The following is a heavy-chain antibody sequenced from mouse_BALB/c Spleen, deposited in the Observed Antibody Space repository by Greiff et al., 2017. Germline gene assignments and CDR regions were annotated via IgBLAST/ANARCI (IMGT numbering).Heavy chain of an antibody. CDR3: ARGDGYWYFDV. CDR2: IDTSDSYT. CDR1: GYTFTDYW. V-gene: IGHV1-69*01. J-gene: IGHJ1*01. Sequence: QVQLKQPGAELVMPGASVKMSCKASGYTFTDYWMHWVKQRPGQGLEWIGAIDTSDSYTSYNQKFKGKATLTVDESSSTAYMQLSSLTSEDSAVYYCARGDGYWYFDVWGAGTTVTVSS. D-gene: IGHD2-3*01.